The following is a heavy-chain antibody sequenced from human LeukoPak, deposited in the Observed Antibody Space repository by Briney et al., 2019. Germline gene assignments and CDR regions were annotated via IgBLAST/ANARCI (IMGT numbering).Heavy chain of an antibody. V-gene: IGHV3-53*01. D-gene: IGHD3-16*01. CDR2: IYSGGST. CDR3: ARERYDYIWGSYSH. J-gene: IGHJ4*02. CDR1: GFTVSSNY. Sequence: PGGSLRLSCAASGFTVSSNYMSWVRQAPGKGLEWVSVIYSGGSTYYADSVKGRFTISRDNSKNTLYLQMNSLRAEDTAVYHCARERYDYIWGSYSHWGQGTLVTVSS.